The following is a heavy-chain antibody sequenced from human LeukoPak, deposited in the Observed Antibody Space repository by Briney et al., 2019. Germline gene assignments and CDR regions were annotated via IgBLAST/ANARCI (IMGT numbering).Heavy chain of an antibody. CDR1: GFTFSSYE. CDR2: ISSSGNTI. V-gene: IGHV3-48*03. J-gene: IGHJ4*02. D-gene: IGHD3-3*01. CDR3: ARQMYYDFWSGYSTFDY. Sequence: GGSLRLSCEASGFTFSSYEMNWVRQAPGKGLEWVSYISSSGNTIYYADSLKGRFTISRDNAKNSPYLQMNSLRAEDTAVYYCARQMYYDFWSGYSTFDYWSQGTLVTVSP.